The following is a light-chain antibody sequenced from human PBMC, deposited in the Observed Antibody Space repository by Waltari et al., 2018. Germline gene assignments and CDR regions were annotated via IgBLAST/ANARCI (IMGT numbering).Light chain of an antibody. J-gene: IGKJ4*01. V-gene: IGKV3-20*01. CDR1: QSVPHND. Sequence: LSCRASQSVPHNDLAWYQHKPGQAPRLLIYGASRRATGTPDRISGSGSGTDFTLTISRLESEDSAVYFCQQYGSFTFGGGTKVEIK. CDR2: GAS. CDR3: QQYGSFT.